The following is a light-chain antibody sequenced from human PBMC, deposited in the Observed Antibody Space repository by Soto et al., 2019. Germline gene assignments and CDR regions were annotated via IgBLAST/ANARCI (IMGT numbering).Light chain of an antibody. CDR3: SSYTSGITFVV. J-gene: IGLJ2*01. CDR2: DVS. Sequence: QSALTQPASVSGSPGQSITISCTGTSSDVGGYDFVSWYQQHPGKAPKLMIYDVSNRPSGVSNRFSGSKSGNTASLTISGLPAEDEADYYCSSYTSGITFVVFGGGTKLTVL. CDR1: SSDVGGYDF. V-gene: IGLV2-14*03.